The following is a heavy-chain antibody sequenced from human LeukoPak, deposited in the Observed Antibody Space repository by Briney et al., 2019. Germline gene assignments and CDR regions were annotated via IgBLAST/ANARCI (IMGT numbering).Heavy chain of an antibody. CDR1: GGSISSYY. J-gene: IGHJ4*02. CDR3: ARGGIAARHFDY. Sequence: PSETLSLTCTVSGGSISSYYWSWIRQPPGKGLEWIGYFYYSGSTNYNPSLKSRVTISVDTSKNQFSLKLSSVTAADTAVYYCARGGIAARHFDYWGQGTLVTVSS. CDR2: FYYSGST. V-gene: IGHV4-59*01. D-gene: IGHD6-6*01.